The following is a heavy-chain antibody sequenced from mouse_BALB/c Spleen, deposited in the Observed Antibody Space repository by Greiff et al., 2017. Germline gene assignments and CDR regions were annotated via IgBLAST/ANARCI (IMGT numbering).Heavy chain of an antibody. CDR2: ILPGSGST. CDR1: GYTFSSYW. J-gene: IGHJ2*01. D-gene: IGHD2-14*01. CDR3: ARRDYRYDY. Sequence: QVQLMESGAELMKPGASVKISCTATGYTFSSYWIEWVKQRPGHGLEWIGEILPGSGSTNYNEKFKGKATFTADTSSNTAYMQLSSLTSEDSAVYYRARRDYRYDYWGQGTTRTVAA. V-gene: IGHV1-9*01.